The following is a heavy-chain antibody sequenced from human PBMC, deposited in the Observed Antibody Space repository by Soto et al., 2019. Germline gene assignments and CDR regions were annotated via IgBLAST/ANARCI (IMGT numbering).Heavy chain of an antibody. CDR3: ARPMPEDYSNYPNWFDP. J-gene: IGHJ5*02. CDR1: GGSISSYY. D-gene: IGHD4-4*01. V-gene: IGHV4-59*01. CDR2: IYYSGST. Sequence: SETLSLTCTVSGGSISSYYWSWIRQPPGKGLEWIGYIYYSGSTNYNPSLKSRVTISVDTSKNQFSLELSSVTAADTAVYYCARPMPEDYSNYPNWFDPWGQGTLVTVSS.